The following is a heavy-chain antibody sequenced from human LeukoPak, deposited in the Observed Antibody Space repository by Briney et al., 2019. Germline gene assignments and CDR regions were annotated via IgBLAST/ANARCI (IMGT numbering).Heavy chain of an antibody. CDR1: GFTFSSYG. Sequence: GGSLRLSCAASGFTFSSYGMHWVRQAPGKGLEWVAVISYDGSNKYYADSVKGRFTISRDNSKNTLYLQMNSLRAEDTAVYYCAKDRAWRRHFDYWGQGTLVTVSS. V-gene: IGHV3-30*18. CDR3: AKDRAWRRHFDY. CDR2: ISYDGSNK. J-gene: IGHJ4*02.